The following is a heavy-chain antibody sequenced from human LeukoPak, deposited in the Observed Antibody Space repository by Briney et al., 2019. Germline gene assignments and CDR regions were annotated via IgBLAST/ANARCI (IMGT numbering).Heavy chain of an antibody. CDR2: TYYTGST. CDR3: VRGPPDLHGFDP. Sequence: SWIRQPPGKGLEWIGYTYYTGSTYYNPSLKSRVTISVDTSKNQFSLKLRSVTAADTAVYYCVRGPPDLHGFDPWGQGTLVTVSS. V-gene: IGHV4-30-4*08. J-gene: IGHJ5*02.